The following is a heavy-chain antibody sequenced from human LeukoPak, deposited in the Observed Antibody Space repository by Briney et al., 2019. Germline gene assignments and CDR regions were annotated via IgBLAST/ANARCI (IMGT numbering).Heavy chain of an antibody. V-gene: IGHV4-4*07. J-gene: IGHJ4*02. CDR1: GDSISSFH. CDR2: IYTSGST. D-gene: IGHD5-18*01. CDR3: ARGQKYRNGYTVTELGSGYFDY. Sequence: SETLSLTCTVSGDSISSFHWSWIRQPAGKGLEWIGRIYTSGSTNYNPSLKSRVTISVDTSKNQFSLTLSSVTAADTAVYYCARGQKYRNGYTVTELGSGYFDYWGQGTLVTVSS.